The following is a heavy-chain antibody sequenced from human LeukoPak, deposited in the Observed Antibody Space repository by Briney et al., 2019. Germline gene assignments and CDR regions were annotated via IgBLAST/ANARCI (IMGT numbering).Heavy chain of an antibody. J-gene: IGHJ5*02. V-gene: IGHV1-2*06. CDR1: GYTFTGYY. CDR3: ARGYCSGGSCYSVENCFDP. Sequence: ASVKVSCKAAGYTFTGYYMLWVRQAPGQGLELMGRINPNSGGTNYAQKYQGRVTMTRDTTISAAYMELSRLSSDDTAVYSCARGYCSGGSCYSVENCFDPWGQGTLVTVSS. D-gene: IGHD2-15*01. CDR2: INPNSGGT.